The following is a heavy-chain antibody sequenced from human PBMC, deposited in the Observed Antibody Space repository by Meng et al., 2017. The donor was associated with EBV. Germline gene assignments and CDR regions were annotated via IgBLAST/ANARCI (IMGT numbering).Heavy chain of an antibody. J-gene: IGHJ5*02. CDR2: MNPDSGDT. V-gene: IGHV1-8*01. CDR1: GYTFTRYD. Sequence: QGQLVQSGAEVKKPGASVKVSCKASGYTFTRYDINWVRQAPGQGLEWMGWMNPDSGDTGYAQKFPGRVTMTRDTSINTAYMDLSNLKSEDTALYYCARDVYGSGTYRSDPWGQGTLVTVSS. CDR3: ARDVYGSGTYRSDP. D-gene: IGHD3-10*01.